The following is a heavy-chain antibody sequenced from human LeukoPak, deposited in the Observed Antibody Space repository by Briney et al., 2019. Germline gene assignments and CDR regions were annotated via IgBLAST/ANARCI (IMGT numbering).Heavy chain of an antibody. V-gene: IGHV1-24*01. CDR3: ARDSPFEWDVFGDSFDI. D-gene: IGHD1-26*01. Sequence: AASVKVSCKVSGYTLTELSMHWVRQAPGKGLEWMGGFDPEDGETIYAQKFQGRVTMTEDTSTDTAYMELSSLRSEDTAVYYCARDSPFEWDVFGDSFDIWGQGTVVTVSS. CDR2: FDPEDGET. J-gene: IGHJ3*02. CDR1: GYTLTELS.